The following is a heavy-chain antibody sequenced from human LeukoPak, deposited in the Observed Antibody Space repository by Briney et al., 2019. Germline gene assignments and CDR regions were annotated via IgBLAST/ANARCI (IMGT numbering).Heavy chain of an antibody. Sequence: PGGSLRLSCAASGFTFSPSWMHRVRQAPGMGLEWVSRTNGDGTDTIYADSVKGRFTISRDNAKNTLYLQMNSLRAEDTAVYYCTRDSDGGVDYWGQGTLDPVSS. D-gene: IGHD3-10*01. J-gene: IGHJ4*02. CDR2: TNGDGTDT. CDR3: TRDSDGGVDY. CDR1: GFTFSPSW. V-gene: IGHV3-74*01.